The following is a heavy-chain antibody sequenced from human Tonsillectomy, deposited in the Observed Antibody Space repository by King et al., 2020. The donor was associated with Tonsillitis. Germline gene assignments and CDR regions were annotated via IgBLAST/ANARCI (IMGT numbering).Heavy chain of an antibody. CDR3: AREDYNFWRRGGRLDP. J-gene: IGHJ5*02. V-gene: IGHV3-33*01. Sequence: VKLVESGGGVVQPGRSLRLSCAASGFTFSNYGMHWVRQAPGKGLEWVAVIWSDGSNKFYGDSVKGRFTISRDNSKNTLYLQMNSLSADDTAVYYCAREDYNFWRRGGRLDPWGQGTLVTVSS. CDR2: IWSDGSNK. CDR1: GFTFSNYG. D-gene: IGHD3-3*01.